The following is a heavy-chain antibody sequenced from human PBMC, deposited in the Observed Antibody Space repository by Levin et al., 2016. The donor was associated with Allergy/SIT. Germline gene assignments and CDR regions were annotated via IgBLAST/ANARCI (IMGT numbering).Heavy chain of an antibody. J-gene: IGHJ4*02. D-gene: IGHD3-3*01. V-gene: IGHV5-51*01. Sequence: VRQMPGKGLEWMGIIYPGNSNNRYSPSFQGQVTISADKSTSTAYLQWSSLRASDTAMYYCARGPNTISPNFDYWGQGTLVTVSS. CDR3: ARGPNTISPNFDY. CDR2: IYPGNSNN.